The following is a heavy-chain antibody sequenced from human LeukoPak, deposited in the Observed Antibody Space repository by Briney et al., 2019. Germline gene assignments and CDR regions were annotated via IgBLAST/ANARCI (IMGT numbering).Heavy chain of an antibody. V-gene: IGHV3-21*01. CDR3: ARDEPLMVVAANYWYFDL. CDR2: ISSSSSYI. Sequence: GGSLRLSCAAAGFAFSRYSMNWVRQAPGKGLEWVSSISSSSSYIYYADSVKGRFTISRDNAKNSLYLQMNSLRAEDTAVYCCARDEPLMVVAANYWYFDLWGRGTLVTVSS. D-gene: IGHD2-15*01. J-gene: IGHJ2*01. CDR1: GFAFSRYS.